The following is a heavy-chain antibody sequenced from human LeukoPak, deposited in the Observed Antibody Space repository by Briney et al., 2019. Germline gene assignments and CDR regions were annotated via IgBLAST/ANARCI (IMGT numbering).Heavy chain of an antibody. V-gene: IGHV3-30*01. D-gene: IGHD2-2*01. CDR2: ISYDGSNK. J-gene: IGHJ6*02. Sequence: GGSLRLSCAASGFTFSSYAMHWVRQAPGKGLEWVAVISYDGSNKYYADSVKGRFTISRDNSKNTLYLQMNSLRAEDTAVYYCAREDIVVVDVDMDYSYYGMDVWGQGTTVTVSS. CDR3: AREDIVVVDVDMDYSYYGMDV. CDR1: GFTFSSYA.